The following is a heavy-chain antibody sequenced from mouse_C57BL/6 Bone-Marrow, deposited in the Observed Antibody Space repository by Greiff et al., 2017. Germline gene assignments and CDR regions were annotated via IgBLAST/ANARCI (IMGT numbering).Heavy chain of an antibody. CDR2: IYPGGGYT. CDR3: ARELGQGYFEG. J-gene: IGHJ1*03. CDR1: GYTFTNYW. V-gene: IGHV1-63*01. Sequence: QVQLKESGAELVRPGTSVKMSCKASGYTFTNYWIGWAKQRPGHGLEWIGDIYPGGGYTNYNEKFKGKATLTADKSSSTAYMQFSSLTSEDSAIYYCARELGQGYFEGWGTGTTVTVSS. D-gene: IGHD4-1*01.